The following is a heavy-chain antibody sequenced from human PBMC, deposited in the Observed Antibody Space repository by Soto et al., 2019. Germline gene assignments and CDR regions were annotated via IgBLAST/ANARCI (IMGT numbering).Heavy chain of an antibody. CDR1: GYTFTSYG. Sequence: ASVKVSCKASGYTFTSYGISWVRQAPGQGLEWMGWISAYNGNTNYAQKLQGRVTMTTDTSTSTAYMELRSLRSDDTAVYYCARALYQLPKNWFDPWGQGTLVTVSS. D-gene: IGHD2-2*01. V-gene: IGHV1-18*01. CDR2: ISAYNGNT. CDR3: ARALYQLPKNWFDP. J-gene: IGHJ5*02.